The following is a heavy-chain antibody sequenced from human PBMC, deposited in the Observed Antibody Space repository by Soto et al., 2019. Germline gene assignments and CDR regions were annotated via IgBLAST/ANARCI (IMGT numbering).Heavy chain of an antibody. CDR3: ARDSSSSWSNYYYGMDV. Sequence: QVQLVQSGAEVKKPGASVKVSCKASGYTFTSYGISWVRQAPGQGLEWMGWISAYNGNTNYAQKLQGRVTMTTDTSTSTAYRELRSLRSDDTAVYYCARDSSSSWSNYYYGMDVWGQGTTVTVSS. J-gene: IGHJ6*02. CDR2: ISAYNGNT. V-gene: IGHV1-18*01. CDR1: GYTFTSYG. D-gene: IGHD6-13*01.